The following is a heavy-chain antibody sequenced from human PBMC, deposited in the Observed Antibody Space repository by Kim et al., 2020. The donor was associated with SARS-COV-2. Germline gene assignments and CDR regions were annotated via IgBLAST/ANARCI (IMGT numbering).Heavy chain of an antibody. V-gene: IGHV3-30*18. D-gene: IGHD2-21*01. CDR2: ISYDGSNK. J-gene: IGHJ4*02. CDR1: GFTFSSYG. CDR3: AKDVEGAFVSD. Sequence: GGSLRLSCAASGFTFSSYGMHWVRQAPGKGLEWVAVISYDGSNKYYADSVKGRFTISIDNSKNTLYLQMNSLRAEDTAVYYCAKDVEGAFVSDWGQGTLV.